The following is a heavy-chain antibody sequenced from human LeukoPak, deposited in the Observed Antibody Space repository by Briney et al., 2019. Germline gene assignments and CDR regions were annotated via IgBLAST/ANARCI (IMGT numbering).Heavy chain of an antibody. CDR2: IFGSGGSP. Sequence: GGSLRLSCEASGFTFGSHAMCWVRQAPGKGLEWVAGIFGSGGSPHYADSVKGRFTISRDNSRNTVYLQINSLRAEDAAVYYCGKTTVGYSSGQKPAWPVDYWGQGTLVTVSS. CDR3: GKTTVGYSSGQKPAWPVDY. D-gene: IGHD5-18*01. V-gene: IGHV3-23*01. J-gene: IGHJ4*02. CDR1: GFTFGSHA.